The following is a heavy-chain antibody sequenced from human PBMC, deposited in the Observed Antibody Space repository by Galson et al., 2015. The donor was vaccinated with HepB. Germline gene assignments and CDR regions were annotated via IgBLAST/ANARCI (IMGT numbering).Heavy chain of an antibody. CDR3: ARADTDF. V-gene: IGHV3-23*01. Sequence: SLRLSCAASGFTFNSFAMSWVRQAPGKGLEWVSVISGSGNYTYYADSVKGRFTISRDNSKNTLFLQMNSLRAEDTAAYYCARADTDFWGQGTLVSVSS. D-gene: IGHD5-18*01. J-gene: IGHJ4*02. CDR1: GFTFNSFA. CDR2: ISGSGNYT.